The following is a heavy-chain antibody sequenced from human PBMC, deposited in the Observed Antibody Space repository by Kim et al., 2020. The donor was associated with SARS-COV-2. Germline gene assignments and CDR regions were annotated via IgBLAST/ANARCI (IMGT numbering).Heavy chain of an antibody. CDR2: GNGNT. CDR3: LGGFYFDY. V-gene: IGHV1-3*01. D-gene: IGHD3-16*01. Sequence: GNGNTQYSQKFQGRVTFTTHTSASTAYMELSFLRSEDSAVYYCLGGFYFDYWGQGTLVTVSS. J-gene: IGHJ4*02.